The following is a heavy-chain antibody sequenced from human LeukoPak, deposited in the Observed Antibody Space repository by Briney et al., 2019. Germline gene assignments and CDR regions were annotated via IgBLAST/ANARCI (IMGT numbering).Heavy chain of an antibody. CDR1: RFTFSNYC. Sequence: GGSLRLSCAASRFTFSNYCMNWVRQAPGKGLEWVSSISSSSSYIYYADSVRGRFTISRDNAKNSLYLQMNSLRAEDTAVYYCAGGPVAAVTNWFDPWGEGALVTVCS. CDR2: ISSSSSYI. J-gene: IGHJ5*02. CDR3: AGGPVAAVTNWFDP. D-gene: IGHD2-15*01. V-gene: IGHV3-21*01.